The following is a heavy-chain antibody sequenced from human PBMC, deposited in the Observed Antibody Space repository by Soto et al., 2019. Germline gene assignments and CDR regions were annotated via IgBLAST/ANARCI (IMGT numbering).Heavy chain of an antibody. CDR3: AKGNSWSPALVLDI. D-gene: IGHD1-7*01. J-gene: IGHJ3*02. Sequence: GSLRLSCAASGFTSSSYAMNWVRQAPGKGLEWVSAISGSGGSTYYADSVKRRFTISRDSSKNTLYLQMNSLRAEDTAVYYCAKGNSWSPALVLDIWGQGTMVTVSS. CDR1: GFTSSSYA. CDR2: ISGSGGST. V-gene: IGHV3-23*01.